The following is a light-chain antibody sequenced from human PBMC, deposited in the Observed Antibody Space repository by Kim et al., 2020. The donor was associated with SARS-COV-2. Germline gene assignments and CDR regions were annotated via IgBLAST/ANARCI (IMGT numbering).Light chain of an antibody. J-gene: IGKJ4*01. CDR3: QQYNNWPLT. CDR1: QSVTSN. Sequence: LSPVESATLSGGASQSVTSNLAWYHHKPGQAPRLLIYGASTRATGAPARFSGSGSGTEFTLTISSLQSEDFAVYYCQQYNNWPLTFGGGTKVDIK. V-gene: IGKV3-15*01. CDR2: GAS.